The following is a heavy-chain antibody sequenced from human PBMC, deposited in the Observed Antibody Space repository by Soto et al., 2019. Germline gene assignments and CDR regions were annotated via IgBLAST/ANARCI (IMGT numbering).Heavy chain of an antibody. Sequence: SEALSLTCTVSGGSISSGDYYWSWIRQPPGKGLEWIGYIYYSGSTYYNPSLKSRVTISVDTSKNQFSLKLSSVTAADTAVYYCARGGISLVRGVIIDHPDYWGQGTLVTVSS. CDR2: IYYSGST. D-gene: IGHD3-10*01. J-gene: IGHJ4*02. CDR3: ARGGISLVRGVIIDHPDY. V-gene: IGHV4-30-4*01. CDR1: GGSISSGDYY.